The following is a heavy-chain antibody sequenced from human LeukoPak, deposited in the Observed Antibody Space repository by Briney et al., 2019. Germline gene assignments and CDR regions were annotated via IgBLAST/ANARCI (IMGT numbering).Heavy chain of an antibody. CDR2: VYYTGST. Sequence: PSETLSLTCAVYGGSFSGYYWSWIRQPPGKGLEWIGYVYYTGSTNYNPSLKSRVTISLDTSKNQFTLNLSSVTAADTAVYYCAREDGSVFDYWGQGSLVTVSS. CDR3: AREDGSVFDY. V-gene: IGHV4-59*01. D-gene: IGHD3-10*01. J-gene: IGHJ4*02. CDR1: GGSFSGYY.